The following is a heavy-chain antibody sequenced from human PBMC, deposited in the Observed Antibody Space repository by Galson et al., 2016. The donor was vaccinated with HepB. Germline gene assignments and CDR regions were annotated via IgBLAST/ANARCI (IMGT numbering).Heavy chain of an antibody. D-gene: IGHD5-12*01. V-gene: IGHV3-33*01. CDR1: GFAFRNNG. CDR2: IWYDGSLT. J-gene: IGHJ6*02. CDR3: ARDPTPGYSPWGMDV. Sequence: SLRLSCAASGFAFRNNGFHWVRQAPGKGLEWVAVIWYDGSLTYYADSVKGRFTISRDNSKNTLYLQMNSLRVDDTGVFYCARDPTPGYSPWGMDVWGQGTTVTVSS.